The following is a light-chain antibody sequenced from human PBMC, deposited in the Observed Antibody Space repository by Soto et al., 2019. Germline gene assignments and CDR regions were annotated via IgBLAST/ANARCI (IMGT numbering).Light chain of an antibody. Sequence: DIQMTQSPSSLSASVGDRVTITCQASQAISNYLNWYQQKPGKAPKLLIYGASNLETGVPSRFSGSGAGTDFTFTISSLQPEDIATCYCQQYDNLPITFGQGTRLEIK. CDR1: QAISNY. CDR2: GAS. CDR3: QQYDNLPIT. J-gene: IGKJ5*01. V-gene: IGKV1-33*01.